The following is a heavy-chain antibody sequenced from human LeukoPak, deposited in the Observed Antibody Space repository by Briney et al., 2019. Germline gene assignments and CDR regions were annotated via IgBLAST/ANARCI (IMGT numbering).Heavy chain of an antibody. V-gene: IGHV4-4*07. CDR1: GASNSNYY. J-gene: IGHJ5*02. CDR3: ARLNPPYLRELFMTTRLRGETVQRCWFDP. Sequence: SETLSLTCTVSGASNSNYYWNWIRQPAGKGLEWIGRIYTTGSTNYNPSLKGRVTMSIDTSNSQFSLKLSSVTAADTAVYYCARLNPPYLRELFMTTRLRGETVQRCWFDPWGQGTLVTVSS. CDR2: IYTTGST. D-gene: IGHD3-10*01.